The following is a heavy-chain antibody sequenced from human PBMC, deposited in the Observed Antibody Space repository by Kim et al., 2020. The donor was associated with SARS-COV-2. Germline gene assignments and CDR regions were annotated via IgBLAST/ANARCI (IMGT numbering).Heavy chain of an antibody. V-gene: IGHV4-59*01. CDR1: GGSISSYY. J-gene: IGHJ2*01. Sequence: SETLSLTCTVSGGSISSYYWSWIRQPPGKGLEWIGYIYYSGSTNYNPSLKSRVTISVDTSKNQFSLKLSSVTAADTAVYYCARGNMGQLPNEGYWYFDLWGRGTLVTVSS. D-gene: IGHD2-2*01. CDR2: IYYSGST. CDR3: ARGNMGQLPNEGYWYFDL.